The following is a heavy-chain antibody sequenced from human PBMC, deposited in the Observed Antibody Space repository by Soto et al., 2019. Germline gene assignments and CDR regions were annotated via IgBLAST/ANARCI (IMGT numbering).Heavy chain of an antibody. V-gene: IGHV4-39*01. CDR3: ARHEYDPGAELYFFDY. J-gene: IGHJ4*02. Sequence: QLQLQESGPGLLIPSETLSLTCTVSGGSINRTIDYWGWIRQPPGKGLEWIGRIYHSGTAHSNPSLKRRVTISVDTSRNQFSLKLSSVTAADTAVYYCARHEYDPGAELYFFDYWGQGTLVTVSS. CDR1: GGSINRTIDY. CDR2: IYHSGTA. D-gene: IGHD1-26*01.